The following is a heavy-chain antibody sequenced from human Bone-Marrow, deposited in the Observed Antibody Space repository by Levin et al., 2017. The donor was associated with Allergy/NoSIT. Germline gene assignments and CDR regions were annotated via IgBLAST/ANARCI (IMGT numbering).Heavy chain of an antibody. CDR1: GDSISSSKW. J-gene: IGHJ6*03. CDR3: ARGSDIYASIHYYMDV. Sequence: PSETLSLTCTVSGDSISSSKWWNWVRQPPGKGLEWIGAVYYTGSTYHNPSLESRVTISVDRSKNNFSLTLSSVTAADTAVYYCARGSDIYASIHYYMDVWGTGTTVTVSS. CDR2: VYYTGST. D-gene: IGHD3-9*01. V-gene: IGHV4-4*02.